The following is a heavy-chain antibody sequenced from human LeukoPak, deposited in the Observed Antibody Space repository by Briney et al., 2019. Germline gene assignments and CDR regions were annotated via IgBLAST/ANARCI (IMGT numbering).Heavy chain of an antibody. CDR1: GLTFSSYA. CDR3: AKVRYYYDSSGYYN. V-gene: IGHV3-23*01. J-gene: IGHJ4*02. Sequence: GGSLRLSCAASGLTFSSYAMSWVRQAPGKGLEWVSAISGSGGSTYYADSVKGRFTISRDNSKNTLYLQMNSLRAEDTAVYYCAKVRYYYDSSGYYNWGQGTLVTVSS. CDR2: ISGSGGST. D-gene: IGHD3-22*01.